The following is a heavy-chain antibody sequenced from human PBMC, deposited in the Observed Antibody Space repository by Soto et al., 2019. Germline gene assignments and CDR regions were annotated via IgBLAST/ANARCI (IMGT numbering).Heavy chain of an antibody. CDR1: GFTFSTYS. Sequence: GGSLRLSCAASGFTFSTYSMTGVRQAPGKGLEWVSSISSSSIYIYYADSMEGRFTISRDNANNSLYLQMNSLRAEDTAVYYCARGAIVVVTAPDYSGLGTLVTVSS. D-gene: IGHD2-21*02. J-gene: IGHJ4*02. CDR2: ISSSSIYI. V-gene: IGHV3-21*01. CDR3: ARGAIVVVTAPDY.